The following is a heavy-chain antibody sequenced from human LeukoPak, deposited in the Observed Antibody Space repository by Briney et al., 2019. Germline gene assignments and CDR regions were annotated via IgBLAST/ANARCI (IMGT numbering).Heavy chain of an antibody. J-gene: IGHJ2*01. CDR1: GDSIRSGDYY. CDR3: ARRGQSHYWYYAR. V-gene: IGHV4-30-4*02. Sequence: SETLSLTCTVSGDSIRSGDYYWTWIRQPPGKGLEWIGYIYYSGSTYYNPSLKSRVTIWLDKSNNQFSLKQSSVTAARTGLYCCARRGQSHYWYYARLGRGTLVTVSS. D-gene: IGHD3-10*01. CDR2: IYYSGST.